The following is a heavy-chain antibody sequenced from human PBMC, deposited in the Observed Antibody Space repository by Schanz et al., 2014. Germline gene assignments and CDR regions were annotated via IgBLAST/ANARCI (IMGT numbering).Heavy chain of an antibody. CDR1: GYTLTHYA. CDR2: INGYNAHT. Sequence: QVQLVESGSELKKPGASVKVSCKASGYTLTHYAMNWVRQAPGQGPEWMGWINGYNAHTNYAQKFQGRVTMTTDTSTSTVYMELRSLRSDDTAVYYCARDRDQWDGNFCDFWGQGTLVTVSS. CDR3: ARDRDQWDGNFCDF. V-gene: IGHV1-18*01. D-gene: IGHD1-26*01. J-gene: IGHJ4*02.